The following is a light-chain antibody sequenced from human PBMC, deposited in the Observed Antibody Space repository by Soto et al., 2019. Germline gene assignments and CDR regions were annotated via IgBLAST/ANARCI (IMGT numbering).Light chain of an antibody. Sequence: QSVLTQPPSVSAAPGQKVTISCSGSSSNIGGNSVSWYQQLPGTAPKLLIYDDNKRPSGIPDRFSGSKSGTSATLGITGFQTGDEADYYCGPWDISLSDYVFGTGTKVT. J-gene: IGLJ1*01. V-gene: IGLV1-51*01. CDR3: GPWDISLSDYV. CDR2: DDN. CDR1: SSNIGGNS.